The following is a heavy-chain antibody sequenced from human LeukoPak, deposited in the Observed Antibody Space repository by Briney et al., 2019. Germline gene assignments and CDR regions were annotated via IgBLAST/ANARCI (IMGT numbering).Heavy chain of an antibody. D-gene: IGHD6-19*01. CDR2: IYYSGST. CDR3: ARVVAVARSYYYYGMDV. Sequence: SETLSLTCTVSGGSISSYYWSWIRQPPGKGLEWIGYIYYSGSTNYNPSLKSRVAISVDTSKNQFSLKLSSVTAADTAVYYCARVVAVARSYYYYGMDVWGQGTTVTVSS. J-gene: IGHJ6*02. CDR1: GGSISSYY. V-gene: IGHV4-59*08.